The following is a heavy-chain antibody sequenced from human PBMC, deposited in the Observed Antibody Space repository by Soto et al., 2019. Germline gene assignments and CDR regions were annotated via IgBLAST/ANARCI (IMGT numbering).Heavy chain of an antibody. D-gene: IGHD6-6*01. V-gene: IGHV3-48*04. CDR3: ASSLRQLVLPNYGMDV. CDR2: ISSSGNSI. J-gene: IGHJ6*02. Sequence: PGGSLRLSCAASGFTFSSYAMSWVRQAPGKGLEWVSYISSSGNSIYYADSVKGRFTISRDNAKNTLYLQMNSLRAEDTAVYYCASSLRQLVLPNYGMDVWGQGTTVTAP. CDR1: GFTFSSYA.